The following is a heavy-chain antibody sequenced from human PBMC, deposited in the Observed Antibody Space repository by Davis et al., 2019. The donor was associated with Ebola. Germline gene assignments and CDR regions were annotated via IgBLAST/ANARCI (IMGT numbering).Heavy chain of an antibody. CDR1: GGSISSYY. J-gene: IGHJ6*02. D-gene: IGHD6-19*01. Sequence: SETLSLTCTVSGGSISSYYWSWIRQPPGKGLEWIGYIYYSGSTNCNPSLKSRVTISVDTSKNQFSLKLSSVTAADTAVYYCARQIAVGYYYGMDVWGQGTTVTVSS. V-gene: IGHV4-59*08. CDR3: ARQIAVGYYYGMDV. CDR2: IYYSGST.